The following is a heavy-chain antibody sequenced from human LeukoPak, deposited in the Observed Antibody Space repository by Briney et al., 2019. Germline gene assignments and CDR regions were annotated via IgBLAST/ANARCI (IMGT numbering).Heavy chain of an antibody. J-gene: IGHJ3*01. CDR2: ISSDGSST. V-gene: IGHV3-74*01. CDR1: GFTFSVYW. D-gene: IGHD3-10*01. CDR3: ARDRGAPDSFDL. Sequence: GGSLRLSCATSGFTFSVYWMYWVRQAPGKGLVWVSRISSDGSSTTYADSVKGRFTMSRDNARSTLYLQMSSLRAEDTAVYYCARDRGAPDSFDLWGLGTMVTVSP.